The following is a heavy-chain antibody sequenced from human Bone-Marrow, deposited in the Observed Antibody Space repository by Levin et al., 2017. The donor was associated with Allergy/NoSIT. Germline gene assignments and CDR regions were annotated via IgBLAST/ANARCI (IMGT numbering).Heavy chain of an antibody. CDR3: AGGIIGDVRVAHKEAFDI. V-gene: IGHV3-48*04. CDR1: GFTFRSHS. J-gene: IGHJ3*02. Sequence: PGGSLRLSCAASGFTFRSHSMNWVRQAPGKGLEWVSYISTSSGTIYYAESVKGRFTISRDNARNSLYLQMDSLRAEDTALYYCAGGIIGDVRVAHKEAFDIWGQGTMVSVSS. CDR2: ISTSSGTI. D-gene: IGHD2-8*02.